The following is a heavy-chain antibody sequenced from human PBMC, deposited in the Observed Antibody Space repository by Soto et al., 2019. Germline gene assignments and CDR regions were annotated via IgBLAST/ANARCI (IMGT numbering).Heavy chain of an antibody. CDR3: AREGIAAAGTYWFDP. Sequence: SETLSLTCTVSGGSISSGDYYWSWIRQPPGKGLEWIGYIYYSGSTYYNPSLKSRVTISVDASKNQFSLKLSSVTAADTAVYYCAREGIAAAGTYWFDPWGQGTLVTVSS. CDR2: IYYSGST. V-gene: IGHV4-30-4*01. CDR1: GGSISSGDYY. D-gene: IGHD6-13*01. J-gene: IGHJ5*02.